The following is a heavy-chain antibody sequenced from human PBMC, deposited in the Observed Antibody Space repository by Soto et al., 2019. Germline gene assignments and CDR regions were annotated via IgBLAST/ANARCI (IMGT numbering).Heavy chain of an antibody. CDR1: GYSISSGDY. CDR3: ARNIYTYFDS. Sequence: SETLSLTCAVSGYSISSGDYWGCIRQAPGKGLDLIGSVYYSGSTHYEPSLRGRIAISVDTLKSQFSLRLTSVTAADTAMYFCARNIYTYFDSWGQGIPVTVSS. D-gene: IGHD3-9*01. J-gene: IGHJ4*02. CDR2: VYYSGST. V-gene: IGHV4-38-2*01.